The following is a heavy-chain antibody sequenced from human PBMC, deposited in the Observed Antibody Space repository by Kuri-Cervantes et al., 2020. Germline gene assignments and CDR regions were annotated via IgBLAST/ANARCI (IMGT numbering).Heavy chain of an antibody. CDR3: ASKSLSERLWYFDL. D-gene: IGHD3-3*01. J-gene: IGHJ2*01. Sequence: ASVKVSCKASGYTFTSYDINWVRQATGQGLEWMGWMNPNSGNTGYAQKFQGRVTMTRNTSISAAYMELSSLRSEDTAVYYCASKSLSERLWYFDLWGRGTLVTVSS. V-gene: IGHV1-8*01. CDR2: MNPNSGNT. CDR1: GYTFTSYD.